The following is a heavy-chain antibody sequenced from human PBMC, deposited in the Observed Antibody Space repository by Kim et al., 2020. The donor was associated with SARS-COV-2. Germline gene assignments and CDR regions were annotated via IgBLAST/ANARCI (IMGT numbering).Heavy chain of an antibody. CDR3: ARSHCSGGSCYPYYYYG. J-gene: IGHJ6*01. D-gene: IGHD2-15*01. V-gene: IGHV3-21*01. CDR1: GFTFSTYS. CDR2: ISSTSTYK. Sequence: GGSLRLSCAASGFTFSTYSMNWVRQAPGKGLEWVSSISSTSTYKYYADSVKGRFTISRDNAKNSLYLQMNNLRAEDTAVYYCARSHCSGGSCYPYYYYG.